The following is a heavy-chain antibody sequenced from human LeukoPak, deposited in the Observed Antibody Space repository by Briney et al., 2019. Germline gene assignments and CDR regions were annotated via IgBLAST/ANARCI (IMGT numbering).Heavy chain of an antibody. CDR3: ARGDYGDYGGPYYFDY. V-gene: IGHV3-7*01. CDR2: IKQDGSEK. CDR1: GFTFGDTW. J-gene: IGHJ4*02. Sequence: PGGSLRLSCAASGFTFGDTWMNWVRQVPGQGLEWVANIKQDGSEKFYVASVKGRFTISRDNGKSSLYLQMNSLRAEDTAVYYCARGDYGDYGGPYYFDYWGQGTLVTVSS. D-gene: IGHD4-17*01.